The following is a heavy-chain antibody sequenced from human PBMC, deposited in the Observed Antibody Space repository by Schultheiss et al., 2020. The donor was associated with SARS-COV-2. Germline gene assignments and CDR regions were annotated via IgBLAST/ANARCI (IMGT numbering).Heavy chain of an antibody. V-gene: IGHV4-34*01. D-gene: IGHD6-19*01. Sequence: SETLSLTCAVYGGSFSGYYWSWIRQPPGKGLEWIGYIYHSGSTYYNPSLKSRVTMSVDTSKNQFSLKLSSVTAADTAVYYCARGSIAVAGGYWGQGTLVTVSS. CDR2: IYHSGST. CDR1: GGSFSGYY. J-gene: IGHJ4*02. CDR3: ARGSIAVAGGY.